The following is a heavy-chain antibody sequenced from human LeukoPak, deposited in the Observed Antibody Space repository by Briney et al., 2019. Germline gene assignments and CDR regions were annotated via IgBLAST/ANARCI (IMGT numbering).Heavy chain of an antibody. D-gene: IGHD3-9*01. J-gene: IGHJ4*02. V-gene: IGHV1-18*04. CDR1: GYTFSGYY. CDR2: ISAYNGNT. CDR3: AREGLDILSGYPHDY. Sequence: ASLKVSCKPSGYTFSGYYMHWVRQAPGQGLEWMGWISAYNGNTDYAQKLHGRVTLTTGTSTSTDYMELRIQRSDDTAVYYCAREGLDILSGYPHDYWGQGTLVTVSS.